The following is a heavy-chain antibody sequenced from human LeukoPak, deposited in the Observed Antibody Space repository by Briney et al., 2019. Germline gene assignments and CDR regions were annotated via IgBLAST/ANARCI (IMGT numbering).Heavy chain of an antibody. V-gene: IGHV3-66*01. CDR3: ARSRDYYYDSSGYPIYFDY. CDR1: GFSFGDYS. CDR2: IYSGGST. Sequence: PGGSLRLSCTSSGFSFGDYSMTWVRQAPGKGLEWVSLIYSGGSTYYADSVKGRFTISRDNSKNTLYLQMNSLRAEDTAVYYCARSRDYYYDSSGYPIYFDYWGQGTLVTVSS. D-gene: IGHD3-22*01. J-gene: IGHJ4*02.